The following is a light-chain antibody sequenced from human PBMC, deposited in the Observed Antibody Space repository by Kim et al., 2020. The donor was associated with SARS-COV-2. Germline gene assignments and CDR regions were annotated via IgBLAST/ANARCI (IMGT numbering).Light chain of an antibody. CDR3: SSYAGSNTVYV. CDR2: EVS. CDR1: SSDVCGFNY. Sequence: TISCTGPSSDVCGFNYVSWHQQHPGKCPKLRIYEVSKRPSGVPDRFSGSKSGNTAALTVSGLQAEDEADYHCSSYAGSNTVYVFGTGNKVTGL. J-gene: IGLJ1*01. V-gene: IGLV2-8*01.